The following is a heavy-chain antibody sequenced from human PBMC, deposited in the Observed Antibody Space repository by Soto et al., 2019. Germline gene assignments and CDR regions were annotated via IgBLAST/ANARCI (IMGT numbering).Heavy chain of an antibody. V-gene: IGHV1-69*02. Sequence: QVQLVQSGAEVKKPGSSVKVSCKASGGTFSSYTISWVRQAPGQGLEWMGRIIPILGIENYAKKFQGRVTITADKSTSTAYMELSSLRSEDTAVYYCARVKGTGYSFSSGLDYWGQGTLVTVSS. D-gene: IGHD3-9*01. CDR1: GGTFSSYT. CDR2: IIPILGIE. CDR3: ARVKGTGYSFSSGLDY. J-gene: IGHJ4*02.